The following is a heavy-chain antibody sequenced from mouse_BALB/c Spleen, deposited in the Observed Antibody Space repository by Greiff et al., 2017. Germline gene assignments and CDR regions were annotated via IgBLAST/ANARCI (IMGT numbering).Heavy chain of an antibody. J-gene: IGHJ3*01. CDR2: INPGSGGT. CDR3: ARSDRELLTY. Sequence: LEESGAELVRPGTSVKVSCKASGYAFTNYLIEWVKQRPGQGLEWIGVINPGSGGTNYNEKFKGKATLTADKSSSTAYMQLSSLTSDDSAVYFCARSDRELLTYWVQGTLVTVSA. D-gene: IGHD2-14*01. V-gene: IGHV1-54*01. CDR1: GYAFTNYL.